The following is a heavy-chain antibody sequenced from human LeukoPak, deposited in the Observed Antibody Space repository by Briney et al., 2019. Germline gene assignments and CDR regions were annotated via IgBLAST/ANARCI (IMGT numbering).Heavy chain of an antibody. D-gene: IGHD3-10*01. J-gene: IGHJ4*02. CDR1: GYTFTSYD. CDR3: ARCHSLWFGELLGY. V-gene: IGHV1-8*01. CDR2: MNPNSGNT. Sequence: ASVKVSCTASGYTFTSYDINWVRQATGQGLEWMGWMNPNSGNTGYAQKFQGRVTMTRNTSISTAYMELSSLRSEDTAVYYCARCHSLWFGELLGYWGQGTLVTVSS.